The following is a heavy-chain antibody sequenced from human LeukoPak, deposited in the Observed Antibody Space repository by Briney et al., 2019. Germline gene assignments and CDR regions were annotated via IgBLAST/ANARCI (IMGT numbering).Heavy chain of an antibody. J-gene: IGHJ3*02. Sequence: SETLSLTCTVSGGSLSSYYWSWLRQPPGKGLEWIGYIYTSGSTNYNPPLNSRVTISVDTSKNQFSLKRSSVTAADTAEYYCARHVWSSSDAFDIWGQGTMVTVSS. V-gene: IGHV4-4*09. CDR3: ARHVWSSSDAFDI. D-gene: IGHD6-6*01. CDR2: IYTSGST. CDR1: GGSLSSYY.